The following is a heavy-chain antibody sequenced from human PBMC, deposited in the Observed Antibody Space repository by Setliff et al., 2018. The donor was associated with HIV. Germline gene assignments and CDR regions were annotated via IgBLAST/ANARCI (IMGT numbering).Heavy chain of an antibody. CDR2: ISHSGEST. CDR1: GFSFSSYS. V-gene: IGHV3-23*01. Sequence: GGSLRLSCAASGFSFSSYSMSWVRQAPGTGLEWVSSISHSGESTYYADFVKGRFTISRDNSENTLYLQMNSLRDEDTAVYYCAKDRDTTGWYVTTQFDYWGQGKLVTVSS. J-gene: IGHJ4*02. D-gene: IGHD6-19*01. CDR3: AKDRDTTGWYVTTQFDY.